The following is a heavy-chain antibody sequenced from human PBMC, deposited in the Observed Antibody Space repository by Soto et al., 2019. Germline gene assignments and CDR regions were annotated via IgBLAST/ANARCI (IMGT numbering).Heavy chain of an antibody. D-gene: IGHD4-17*01. V-gene: IGHV3-33*01. CDR3: ARDFSDGDYFDY. CDR2: IWYDGSNK. CDR1: GFTFSSYG. Sequence: GESLKISCAASGFTFSSYGMHWVRQAPGKGLERVAVIWYDGSNKYYADSVKGRFTISRDNSKNTLYLQMNSLRAEDTAVYYCARDFSDGDYFDYWGQRTMVTVSS. J-gene: IGHJ4*02.